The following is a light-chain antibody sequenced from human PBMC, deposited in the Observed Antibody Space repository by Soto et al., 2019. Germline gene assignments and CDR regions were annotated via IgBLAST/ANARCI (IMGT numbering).Light chain of an antibody. J-gene: IGKJ5*01. Sequence: DIQLTQSPSLLSASIGDRVTITCRARHDFSTFLAWYQQKPGKAPKLLIYEASTLQSGVPSRFSGSGSGTEFTLTISGLLPEDFAAYHCQQLYTLPFTFGQGTLLEIK. CDR3: QQLYTLPFT. V-gene: IGKV1-9*01. CDR2: EAS. CDR1: HDFSTF.